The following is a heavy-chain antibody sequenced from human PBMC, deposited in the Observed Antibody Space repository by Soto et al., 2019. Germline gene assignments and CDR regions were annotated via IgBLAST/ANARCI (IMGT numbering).Heavy chain of an antibody. CDR3: ARGLAADGA. CDR1: GYTFTHYA. V-gene: IGHV1-3*01. D-gene: IGHD2-8*01. Sequence: QVQLGQSGAEVKKPGASVKVSCTASGYTFTHYAIHWVRHAPGQRLEWMGFINAGSGNTKYSQTLQGRLTFTKDTSARTAYMDLISLRSEDTDIYYGARGLAADGAWGQGKLVTVSS. CDR2: INAGSGNT. J-gene: IGHJ5*02.